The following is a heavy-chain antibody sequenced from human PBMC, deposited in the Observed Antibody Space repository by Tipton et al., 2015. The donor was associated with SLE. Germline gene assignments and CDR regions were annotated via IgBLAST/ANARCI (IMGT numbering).Heavy chain of an antibody. V-gene: IGHV4-59*08. D-gene: IGHD3-16*01. CDR2: IYYSGST. CDR1: GASINDHY. CDR3: ARHMITGGEFDY. Sequence: TLSLTCSVSGASINDHYWSWIRQPPGKGLEWIGYIYYSGSTNYNPSLKSRVTISVDTSKNQFSLKLSSVTAADTAVYYCARHMITGGEFDYWGQGTLVTVSS. J-gene: IGHJ4*02.